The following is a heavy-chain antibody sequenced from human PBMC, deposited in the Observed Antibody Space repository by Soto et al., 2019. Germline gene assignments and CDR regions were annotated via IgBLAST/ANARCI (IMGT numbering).Heavy chain of an antibody. CDR3: AKGSHYGGNRGYFQH. V-gene: IGHV1-2*04. J-gene: IGHJ1*01. CDR2: INPNSGGT. D-gene: IGHD4-17*01. Sequence: EASVKVSCKASGYTFTGYYMHWVRQAPGQGLEWMGWINPNSGGTNYAQKFQGWVTMTKNTLYLQMNSLRAEDTAVYYCAKGSHYGGNRGYFQHWGQGTLVTVSS. CDR1: GYTFTGYY.